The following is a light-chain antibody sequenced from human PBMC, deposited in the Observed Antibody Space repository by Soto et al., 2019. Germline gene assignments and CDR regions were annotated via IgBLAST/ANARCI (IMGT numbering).Light chain of an antibody. V-gene: IGLV1-40*01. CDR2: GNS. CDR3: QSYDSSRSGWV. CDR1: SSNIGAGYD. Sequence: QLVLTQPPSVSGAPGQRVTISCTGSSSNIGAGYDVHWYQQLPGTAPKLLIYGNSNRPSGVPDRFSGSKSGTSASLAITGLQAEDEADYYCQSYDSSRSGWVFGGGTKLTV. J-gene: IGLJ3*02.